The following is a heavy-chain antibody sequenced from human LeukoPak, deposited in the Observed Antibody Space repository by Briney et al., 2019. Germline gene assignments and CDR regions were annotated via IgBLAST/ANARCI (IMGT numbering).Heavy chain of an antibody. Sequence: PGGSLRLSCTASGFTFSSYSMNWVRQAPGKGPEWVALIWYDGSNKYYGDSVKGRFTISRDNSKNTVYLQMNSLRAEDTGVYYCARDRLEAVTDDDYFDYWGQGTLVTVSS. CDR1: GFTFSSYS. CDR3: ARDRLEAVTDDDYFDY. CDR2: IWYDGSNK. V-gene: IGHV3-33*08. D-gene: IGHD2-21*02. J-gene: IGHJ4*02.